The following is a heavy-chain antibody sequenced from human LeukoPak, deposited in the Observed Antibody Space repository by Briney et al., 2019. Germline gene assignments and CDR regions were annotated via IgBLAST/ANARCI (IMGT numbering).Heavy chain of an antibody. Sequence: GGSLRLSCAASGFTFSDSLMHWVRQAPGKGLEYVSSITSNRVGTGYANSVKGRFTISRDNSKNTLYLHMGSLTAEDMAVYYCARRAGSSGYDIWGRGTLVTVSS. CDR1: GFTFSDSL. J-gene: IGHJ4*02. CDR2: ITSNRVGT. CDR3: ARRAGSSGYDI. D-gene: IGHD5-12*01. V-gene: IGHV3-64*01.